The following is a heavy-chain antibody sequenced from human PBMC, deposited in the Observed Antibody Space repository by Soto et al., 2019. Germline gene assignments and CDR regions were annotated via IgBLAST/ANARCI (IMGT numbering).Heavy chain of an antibody. J-gene: IGHJ6*02. Sequence: GGCLRLPCAASGFTFSSYAMSWVRQAPGKGLEWVSAISGSGGSTYYADSVKGRFTISRDNSKNTLYLQMNSLRAEDTAVYYWAKEATRASSLYYGRDVWGQETTVTVSS. CDR1: GFTFSSYA. CDR2: ISGSGGST. D-gene: IGHD2-15*01. V-gene: IGHV3-23*01. CDR3: AKEATRASSLYYGRDV.